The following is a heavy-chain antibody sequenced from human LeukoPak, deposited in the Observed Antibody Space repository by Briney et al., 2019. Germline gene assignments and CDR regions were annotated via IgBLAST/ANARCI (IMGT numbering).Heavy chain of an antibody. CDR1: GFTFSTYD. CDR3: VRGGDPDAFDI. CDR2: IDKGGAT. V-gene: IGHV3-13*01. Sequence: GGSLRLSCAASGFTFSTYDMHWVRQATGKGLEWVSGIDKGGATYYSGSVTGRFTMSRENAQKSLYLQMNSLRAGGTAVYYCVRGGDPDAFDIWGQGTMVTVSS. J-gene: IGHJ3*02. D-gene: IGHD2-21*01.